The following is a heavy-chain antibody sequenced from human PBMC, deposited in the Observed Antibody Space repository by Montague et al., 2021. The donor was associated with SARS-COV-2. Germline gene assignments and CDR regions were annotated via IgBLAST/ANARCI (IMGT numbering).Heavy chain of an antibody. V-gene: IGHV4-4*07. J-gene: IGHJ6*02. CDR3: ARGLIRGDRGLDV. CDR2: GST. D-gene: IGHD3-10*01. Sequence: GSTNFNPYLQSRVSMSVDMSKNQFSPILTSVTAADTAIYYCARGLIRGDRGLDVWGQGTTVSVSS.